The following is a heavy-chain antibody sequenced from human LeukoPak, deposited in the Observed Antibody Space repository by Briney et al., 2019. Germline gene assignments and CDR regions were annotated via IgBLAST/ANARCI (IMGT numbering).Heavy chain of an antibody. Sequence: GGSLRLSCAASGFTFSSYAMSWVRQAPGKGLEWVSAISGSGGSTYYADSVKGRFTISRDNSKNTLYLQMNSLRAEDTAVYYCANGASYSSGLAGYYYYGMDVWGQGTTVTVSS. CDR3: ANGASYSSGLAGYYYYGMDV. J-gene: IGHJ6*02. CDR1: GFTFSSYA. CDR2: ISGSGGST. V-gene: IGHV3-23*01. D-gene: IGHD6-19*01.